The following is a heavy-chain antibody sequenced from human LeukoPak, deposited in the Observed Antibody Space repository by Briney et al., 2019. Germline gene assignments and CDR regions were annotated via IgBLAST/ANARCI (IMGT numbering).Heavy chain of an antibody. CDR3: ATLTANNPSYFDY. CDR1: GFTSNIYA. D-gene: IGHD5-18*01. Sequence: PGGSLRLSCAASGFTSNIYAMHWVRHAPGKGLEWVAVISYDGTNKYYADSVKGRFTISRDNSKNTLYLQMNSLRAEDTAVYYCATLTANNPSYFDYWGQGTLVTVSS. V-gene: IGHV3-30*04. CDR2: ISYDGTNK. J-gene: IGHJ4*02.